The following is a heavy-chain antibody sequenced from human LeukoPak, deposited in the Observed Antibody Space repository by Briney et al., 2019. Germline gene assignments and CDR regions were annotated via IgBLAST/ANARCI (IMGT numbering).Heavy chain of an antibody. CDR3: ARLRRLGVLSYGPLIPRNWFDP. CDR2: INHSGNT. J-gene: IGHJ5*02. CDR1: GGSFSGYY. D-gene: IGHD5-18*01. V-gene: IGHV4-34*01. Sequence: SETLSLTCAVYGGSFSGYYWSWIRQPPGKGLEWIGEINHSGNTNYNPSLKSRVTISVDTSKNQFSLKLSSVTAADTAVYYCARLRRLGVLSYGPLIPRNWFDPWGQGTLVTVSS.